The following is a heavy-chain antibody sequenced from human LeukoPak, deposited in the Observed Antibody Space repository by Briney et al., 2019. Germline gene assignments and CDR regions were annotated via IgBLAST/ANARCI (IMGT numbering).Heavy chain of an antibody. V-gene: IGHV3-23*01. J-gene: IGHJ4*02. CDR3: AKARGYSSGRFDY. Sequence: PGGSLRLSCAASGFTFSSYAMSWVRQAPGKGLEWVSAISGSGGSTYYADSVKGRFTVSRDNSKNTLYLQMNSLRAEDTAVYYCAKARGYSSGRFDYWGQGTLVTVSS. CDR1: GFTFSSYA. CDR2: ISGSGGST. D-gene: IGHD6-19*01.